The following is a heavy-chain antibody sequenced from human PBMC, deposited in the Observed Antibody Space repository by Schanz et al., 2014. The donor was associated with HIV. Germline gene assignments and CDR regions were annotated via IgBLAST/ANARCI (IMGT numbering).Heavy chain of an antibody. D-gene: IGHD1-20*01. CDR2: MIPILDAP. CDR1: GDTFSSFG. CDR3: ARYPRLIDYNTSQGMDV. J-gene: IGHJ6*02. Sequence: QVPLVQSGAELRKPGSSVKVSCKTSGDTFSSFGINWVRQAPGQGLEWMGGMIPILDAPNYAQKFQGRVFITADESTSTVNMELSSLRSGDTAAYYCARYPRLIDYNTSQGMDVWGQGTTVTVSS. V-gene: IGHV1-69*01.